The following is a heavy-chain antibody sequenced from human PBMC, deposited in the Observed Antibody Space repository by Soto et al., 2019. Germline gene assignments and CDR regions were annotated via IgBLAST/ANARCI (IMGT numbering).Heavy chain of an antibody. CDR1: GGSISSYY. D-gene: IGHD3-16*01. CDR3: ARQRRYDYIWGSYPIFDY. CDR2: IYYSGST. J-gene: IGHJ4*02. Sequence: PSETLSLTCTVSGGSISSYYWSWIRQPPGKGLEWIGYIYYSGSTNYNPSLKSRVTISVDTSKNQFSLKLSSVTAADTAVYYCARQRRYDYIWGSYPIFDYWGQGTLVTVSS. V-gene: IGHV4-59*08.